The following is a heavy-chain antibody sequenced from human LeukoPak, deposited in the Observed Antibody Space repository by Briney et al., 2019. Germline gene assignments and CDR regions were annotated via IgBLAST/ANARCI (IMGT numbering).Heavy chain of an antibody. J-gene: IGHJ4*02. V-gene: IGHV3-21*05. CDR3: ARDQRDSSGWYYYFDY. D-gene: IGHD6-19*01. CDR1: GFTFSSYS. Sequence: GGSLRLSCAASGFTFSSYSMNWVRQAPGKGLEWVSYISSSSSYIYYADSVKGRFTISRDNAKNSLYLQMNSLRAEDTAVYYCARDQRDSSGWYYYFDYWGQGTLVTVSS. CDR2: ISSSSSYI.